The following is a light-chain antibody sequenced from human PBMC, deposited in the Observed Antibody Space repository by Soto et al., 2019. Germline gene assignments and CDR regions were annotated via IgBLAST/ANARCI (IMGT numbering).Light chain of an antibody. J-gene: IGKJ5*01. CDR1: QSFSSSY. CDR3: QQYNNWRSIS. CDR2: GAS. Sequence: EIVLTQSPGTLSLSPGERATLSCRASQSFSSSYLAWYQQKPGQAPRLLIYGASSRATGIPDRFSGSGSGTDFTLTISSLQSEDFAVYYCQQYNNWRSISFGQGTRLEIK. V-gene: IGKV3-20*01.